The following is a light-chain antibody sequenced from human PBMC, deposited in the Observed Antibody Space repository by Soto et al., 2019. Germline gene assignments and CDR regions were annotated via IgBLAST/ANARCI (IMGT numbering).Light chain of an antibody. CDR3: AAWDYTLNAYV. CDR2: SNN. J-gene: IGLJ1*01. CDR1: SSNIGSNT. V-gene: IGLV1-44*01. Sequence: QSVLTQPPSTSGTPGQRVTFSCSGGSSNIGSNTVNWYQHLPGTAPKLLIYSNNQRPSGVPDRFSGSKSGTSASLAVSGLQSEDEADYYCAAWDYTLNAYVFGTGTKRTVL.